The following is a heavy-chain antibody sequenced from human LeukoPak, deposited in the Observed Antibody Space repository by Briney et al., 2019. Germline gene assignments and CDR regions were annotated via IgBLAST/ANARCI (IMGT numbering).Heavy chain of an antibody. D-gene: IGHD3-22*01. V-gene: IGHV3-11*04. CDR2: ISSSGSTI. CDR1: GFTFSDYY. J-gene: IGHJ4*02. Sequence: GGSLRLSCAASGFTFSDYYMSWIRQAPGKGLEWVSYISSSGSTIYYADSVKGRFTISRDNAKNSLYLQMNSLRAEDTAVYYCARLGYDSSGYYYGSTYYFDYWGQGTLVTVSS. CDR3: ARLGYDSSGYYYGSTYYFDY.